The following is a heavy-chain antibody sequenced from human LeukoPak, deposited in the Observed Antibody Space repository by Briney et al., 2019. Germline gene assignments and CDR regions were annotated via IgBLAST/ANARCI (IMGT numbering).Heavy chain of an antibody. CDR1: GFTFSSYA. CDR3: AKGRTEYAYTSDALDV. V-gene: IGHV3-30-3*01. J-gene: IGHJ3*01. Sequence: HPGGSLRLSCAASGFTFSSYAMHWVRQAPGKGLEWVAVISYDGSNKYYADSVKGRFTISRDNSKNTLYLQMNSLRAEDTAVYYCAKGRTEYAYTSDALDVWGHGTMITVSS. CDR2: ISYDGSNK. D-gene: IGHD2-2*02.